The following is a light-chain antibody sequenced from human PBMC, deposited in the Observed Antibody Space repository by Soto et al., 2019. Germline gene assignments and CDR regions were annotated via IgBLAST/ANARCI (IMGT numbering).Light chain of an antibody. CDR1: QSVSSY. V-gene: IGKV3-11*01. CDR2: DAS. CDR3: HQRSNFHLT. Sequence: EIVLTQSPATVSLSPGERATLSCSTSQSVSSYLAWYQQKPGQAPRLLIYDASNRATGIPARFSAGGSGTDFTLTISSLEPEDFVVYYCHQRSNFHLTFGGGTKVEIK. J-gene: IGKJ4*01.